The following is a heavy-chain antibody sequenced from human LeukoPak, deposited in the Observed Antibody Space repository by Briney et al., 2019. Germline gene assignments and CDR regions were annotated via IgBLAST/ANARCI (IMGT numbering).Heavy chain of an antibody. CDR1: GYTFTSYY. J-gene: IGHJ4*02. CDR3: AREGDGEDCSGGSCIQGSFDY. D-gene: IGHD2-15*01. V-gene: IGHV1-46*01. CDR2: INPSGGST. Sequence: AASVKVSCKASGYTFTSYYMHWVRQAPGQGLEWMGIINPSGGSTSYAQKFQGRVTMTRDMSTSTVYMELSSLRSEDTAVYYCAREGDGEDCSGGSCIQGSFDYWGQGTLVTVSS.